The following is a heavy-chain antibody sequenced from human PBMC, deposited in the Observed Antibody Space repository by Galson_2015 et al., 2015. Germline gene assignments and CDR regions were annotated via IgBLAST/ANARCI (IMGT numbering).Heavy chain of an antibody. D-gene: IGHD2-21*02. V-gene: IGHV3-23*01. J-gene: IGHJ6*02. CDR3: AKIVVVTATYDYCMDV. Sequence: SLRLSCAASGFTFSTYAMHWVRQAPGRGLEWVSVKCGNGSNTFYADSVKGRFTISRDNSKNTLHLQMNTLRAEDTAVYYCAKIVVVTATYDYCMDVWGQGTTVTVSS. CDR2: KCGNGSNT. CDR1: GFTFSTYA.